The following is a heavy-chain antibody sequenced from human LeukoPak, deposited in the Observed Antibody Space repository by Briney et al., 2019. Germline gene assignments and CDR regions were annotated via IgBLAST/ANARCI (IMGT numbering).Heavy chain of an antibody. V-gene: IGHV2-5*01. J-gene: IGHJ4*02. CDR2: SYWNTDK. CDR3: AHKGRGSGSYTM. D-gene: IGHD3-10*01. CDR1: GFSLRNTGVA. Sequence: SGPTLVKPTQTLTLTCTFSGFSLRNTGVAVAWIRQPPGKALEWLAVSYWNTDKSYSPSLKSRLTISKDTSKNQVVLIMTNMDPLDTATYYCAHKGRGSGSYTMWGQGTLVTVSS.